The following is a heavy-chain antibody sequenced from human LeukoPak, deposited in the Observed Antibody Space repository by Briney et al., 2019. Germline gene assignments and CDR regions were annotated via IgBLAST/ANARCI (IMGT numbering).Heavy chain of an antibody. J-gene: IGHJ6*03. CDR2: IYHSGST. CDR3: ARAIAARPGFYMDV. CDR1: GGSISSGGYY. V-gene: IGHV4-30-2*01. D-gene: IGHD6-6*01. Sequence: SETLSLTCTVSGGSISSGGYYWSWIRQPPGKGLEWIGYIYHSGSTYYNPSLKSRVTISVDRSKNQFSLKLSSVTAADTAVYYCARAIAARPGFYMDVWGKGATVTVSS.